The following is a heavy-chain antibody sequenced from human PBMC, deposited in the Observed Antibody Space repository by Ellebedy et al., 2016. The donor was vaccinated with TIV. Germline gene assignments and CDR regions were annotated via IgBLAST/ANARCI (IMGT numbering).Heavy chain of an antibody. D-gene: IGHD1-14*01. J-gene: IGHJ5*02. CDR1: GASMSGSGVTY. CDR2: IFHTGST. CDR3: ARAVGAGINWFDL. Sequence: MPSETLSLTCTVSGASMSGSGVTYWSWIRQRPGEGLEWIGYIFHTGSTYYNPSLQSRVSISVDPSKSQFSLEVRSLTAADTAVYYCARAVGAGINWFDLWGQGSLVTVSS. V-gene: IGHV4-31*03.